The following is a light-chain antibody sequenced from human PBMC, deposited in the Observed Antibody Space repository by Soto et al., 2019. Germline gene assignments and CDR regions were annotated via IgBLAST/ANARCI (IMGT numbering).Light chain of an antibody. V-gene: IGKV3-11*01. CDR2: GAF. Sequence: EIVMSQSPATLSFSPGHRATLSCGASPSVTNFLAWYQQKPGQAPRLLIYGAFNRATGIPARFSGSGSGTDFTLTISSLEPEDSAVYYCQQRNVWPPVTFGQGTRLEI. CDR3: QQRNVWPPVT. CDR1: PSVTNF. J-gene: IGKJ5*01.